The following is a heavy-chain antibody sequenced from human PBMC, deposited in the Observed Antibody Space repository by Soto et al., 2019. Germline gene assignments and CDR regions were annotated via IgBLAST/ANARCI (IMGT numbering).Heavy chain of an antibody. CDR3: ARGGNYDFWSGYSSYYYYGMDV. J-gene: IGHJ6*02. D-gene: IGHD3-3*01. V-gene: IGHV3-33*01. Sequence: GGSLRLSCAACGFTVSSYGMRWVRQAPGKGLEWVAVIWYDGSNKYYADSVKGRFTISRDNSKNTLYLQMNSLRAEDTAVYYCARGGNYDFWSGYSSYYYYGMDVWGQGTTVTVSS. CDR1: GFTVSSYG. CDR2: IWYDGSNK.